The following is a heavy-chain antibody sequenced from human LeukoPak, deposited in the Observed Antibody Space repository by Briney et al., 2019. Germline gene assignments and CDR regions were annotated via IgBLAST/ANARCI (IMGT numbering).Heavy chain of an antibody. V-gene: IGHV1-69*05. J-gene: IGHJ4*02. CDR1: GGTFISYA. CDR2: IIPIFGTA. D-gene: IGHD5-12*01. CDR3: ARGRGGYDRAFDY. Sequence: SXKVSCKASGGTFISYAISWVRQAPGQGLEWMGGIIPIFGTANYAQKFQGRVTITTDESTSTAYMELSSLRSEDTAVYYYARGRGGYDRAFDYWGQGTLVTVSS.